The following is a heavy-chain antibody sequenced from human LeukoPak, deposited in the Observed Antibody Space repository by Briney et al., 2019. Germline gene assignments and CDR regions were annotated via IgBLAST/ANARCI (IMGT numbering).Heavy chain of an antibody. CDR1: GGSISSYY. CDR2: ISYSGST. J-gene: IGHJ4*02. CDR3: ARGGSGYDAFDY. D-gene: IGHD5-12*01. V-gene: IGHV4-59*01. Sequence: SETLSLTCTVSGGSISSYYWSWIRQPPGKGLEWIGYISYSGSTNYNPSLKSRVTISVDTSKYQFSLKLSSVTAADTAVYYCARGGSGYDAFDYWGQGTLVTVSS.